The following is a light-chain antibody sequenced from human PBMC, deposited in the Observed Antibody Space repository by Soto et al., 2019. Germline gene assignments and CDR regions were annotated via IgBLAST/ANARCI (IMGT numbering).Light chain of an antibody. Sequence: EIVMTQSPATLSVSPGERATLSCRASQSVSSNLAWYQQKPGQAPRLLIYGASTRATGIPARFSGSGSGTEFTLTISSXXXXXXXXXXXQQYNNWPPATFGQGTKVEIK. V-gene: IGKV3-15*01. CDR3: QQYNNWPPAT. J-gene: IGKJ1*01. CDR1: QSVSSN. CDR2: GAS.